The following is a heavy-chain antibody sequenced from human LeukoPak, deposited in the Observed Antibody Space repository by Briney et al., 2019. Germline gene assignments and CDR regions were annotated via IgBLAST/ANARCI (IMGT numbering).Heavy chain of an antibody. V-gene: IGHV3-23*01. Sequence: PGGSLRLSCAASGFTFSSHAFIWVRQSPERGLQWVSSITGSGAGTNYADSVKGRFTISRDNSKNTVYLQMNSLRAEDTAIYYCTKDPNGDYVGAFDNWGQGTMVTVAS. J-gene: IGHJ3*02. D-gene: IGHD4-23*01. CDR3: TKDPNGDYVGAFDN. CDR1: GFTFSSHA. CDR2: ITGSGAGT.